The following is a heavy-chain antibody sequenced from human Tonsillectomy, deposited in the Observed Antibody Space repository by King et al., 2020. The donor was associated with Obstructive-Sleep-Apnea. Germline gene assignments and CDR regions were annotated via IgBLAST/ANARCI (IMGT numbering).Heavy chain of an antibody. CDR2: IRYDGSNK. Sequence: VQLVESGGGVVQPGGSLRLSCAASGFTFTNFGMHWVRQAPDKGLEWVAFIRYDGSNKYYADSVKGRFTISRDNSKNTLYLQLNSLRAEDTAVYYCARDAREGYAILTGLQYWGQGTLVTVSS. CDR1: GFTFTNFG. J-gene: IGHJ4*02. D-gene: IGHD3-9*01. V-gene: IGHV3-30*02. CDR3: ARDAREGYAILTGLQY.